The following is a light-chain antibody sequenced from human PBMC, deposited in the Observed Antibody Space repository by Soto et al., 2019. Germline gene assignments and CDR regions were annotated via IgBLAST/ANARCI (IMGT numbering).Light chain of an antibody. CDR3: QQYNNWPRT. V-gene: IGKV3-11*01. CDR2: DAS. CDR1: QSVSSF. Sequence: EIVLTQSPATLSLSPGEGATLSCRASQSVSSFLAWYQQKPGQAPRLLIYDASSRPTGIPARFSGSGSGTDFTLTISSLQSGDFAVYYCQQYNNWPRTFGQGTKVDIK. J-gene: IGKJ1*01.